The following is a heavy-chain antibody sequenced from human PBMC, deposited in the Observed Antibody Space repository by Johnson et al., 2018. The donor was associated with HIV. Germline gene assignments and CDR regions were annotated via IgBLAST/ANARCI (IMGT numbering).Heavy chain of an antibody. Sequence: VQLVESGGGVVQPGGSLRLSCAASGFTFNTYGMDWVRQAPGKGLEWVAFIRYDGSNKYYADSVRGRFTISRDNSKNTLYLQMNSLRAEDTAVYYCAREWEGYSSSWYDAFDIWGQGTMVTVSS. CDR1: GFTFNTYG. V-gene: IGHV3-30*02. CDR2: IRYDGSNK. J-gene: IGHJ3*02. CDR3: AREWEGYSSSWYDAFDI. D-gene: IGHD6-13*01.